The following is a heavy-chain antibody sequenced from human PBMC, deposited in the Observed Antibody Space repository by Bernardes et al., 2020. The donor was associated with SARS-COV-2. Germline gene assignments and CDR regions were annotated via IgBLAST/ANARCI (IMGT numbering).Heavy chain of an antibody. D-gene: IGHD1-26*01. CDR3: ARLGSQELLRSSWLDP. V-gene: IGHV5-51*01. CDR1: GYSFTSYW. Sequence: GESLKISCKGSGYSFTSYWIGWVRQMPGKGLEWMGIIYPGDSDTRYSPSFQGQVTISADKSISTAYLQWSSLTASDTAMYYCARLGSQELLRSSWLDPWGQGTLVTVSS. J-gene: IGHJ5*02. CDR2: IYPGDSDT.